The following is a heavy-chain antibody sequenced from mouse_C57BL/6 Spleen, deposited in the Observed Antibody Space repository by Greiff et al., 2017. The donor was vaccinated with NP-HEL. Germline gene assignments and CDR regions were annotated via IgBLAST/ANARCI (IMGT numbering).Heavy chain of an antibody. J-gene: IGHJ2*01. CDR3: ARLTGYYFDY. Sequence: QVHVKQSGAELARPGASVKMSCKASGYTFTSYTMHWVKQRPGQGLEWIGYINPSSGYTKYNQKFKDKATLTADKSSSTAYMQLSSLTSEDSAVYYCARLTGYYFDYWGQGTTLTVSS. V-gene: IGHV1-4*01. D-gene: IGHD4-1*01. CDR1: GYTFTSYT. CDR2: INPSSGYT.